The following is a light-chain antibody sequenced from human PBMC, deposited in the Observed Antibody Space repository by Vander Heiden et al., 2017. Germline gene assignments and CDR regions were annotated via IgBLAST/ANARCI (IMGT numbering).Light chain of an antibody. CDR3: QQYYSTPYT. CDR2: WAS. V-gene: IGKV4-1*01. Sequence: DIVMTQSPDSLAVSLGERAPIHCKSSQSVLYSSNNKYYLAWYQQKPGQPPKLLIYWASTRESVVPDRCSGSGSGKDFTLTISSLQAEDVAVYYCQQYYSTPYTFGQGTKLEIK. CDR1: QSVLYSSNNKYY. J-gene: IGKJ2*01.